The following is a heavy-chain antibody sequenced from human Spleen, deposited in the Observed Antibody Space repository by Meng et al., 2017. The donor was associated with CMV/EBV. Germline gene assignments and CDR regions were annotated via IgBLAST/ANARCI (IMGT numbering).Heavy chain of an antibody. CDR3: ARGPLHYSGSYFDY. Sequence: ASVKVSCKASGYTFTGYYMHWVRQAPGQGLERMGWINPNSGGTNYAQKFQGRVTMTRDTSISTAYMELSRLRSDDTAVYYCARGPLHYSGSYFDYWGQGTLVTVSS. V-gene: IGHV1-2*02. CDR2: INPNSGGT. CDR1: GYTFTGYY. J-gene: IGHJ4*02. D-gene: IGHD1-26*01.